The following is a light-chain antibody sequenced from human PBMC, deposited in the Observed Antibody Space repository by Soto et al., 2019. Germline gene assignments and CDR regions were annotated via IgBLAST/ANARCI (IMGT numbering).Light chain of an antibody. CDR2: AAS. CDR1: QSISSY. V-gene: IGKV1-39*01. Sequence: QSPSPLSASVGDRVTITCRASQSISSYLNWYQQKPGKAPKLLIYAASSLQSGVPSRFSGSGSGTDFTLTVSSLQPEDFATYYCQQSYSTLITFGQGTRLEIK. J-gene: IGKJ5*01. CDR3: QQSYSTLIT.